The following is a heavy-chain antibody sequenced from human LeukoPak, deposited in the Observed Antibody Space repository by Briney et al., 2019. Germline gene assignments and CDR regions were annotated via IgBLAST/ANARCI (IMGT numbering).Heavy chain of an antibody. CDR1: GGSITSSNW. D-gene: IGHD4-11*01. Sequence: PSGTLSLTCAVSGGSITSSNWWSWVRQPPGKGLEWIGEIYYTGNTNYNPSLKSRVTISVDKSNNQFSLNLSSVTAADTAVYYCAKSNAWDWFDHWGQGTLVTVSS. CDR2: IYYTGNT. V-gene: IGHV4-4*02. CDR3: AKSNAWDWFDH. J-gene: IGHJ5*02.